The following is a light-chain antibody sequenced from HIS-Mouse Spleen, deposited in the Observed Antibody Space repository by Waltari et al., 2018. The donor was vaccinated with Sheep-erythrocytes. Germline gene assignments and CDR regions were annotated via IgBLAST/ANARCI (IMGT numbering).Light chain of an antibody. Sequence: QSALTQPPSASGSPGQSVTISCTGTSSDVGGYNYVSWYQQHPGKAPKLMIYEVSTRPSGVPDRFSGSKSGNPASLTVSGRQAEDEADYYCSSYAGSNNWVFGGGTKLTVL. CDR2: EVS. J-gene: IGLJ3*02. CDR3: SSYAGSNNWV. V-gene: IGLV2-8*01. CDR1: SSDVGGYNY.